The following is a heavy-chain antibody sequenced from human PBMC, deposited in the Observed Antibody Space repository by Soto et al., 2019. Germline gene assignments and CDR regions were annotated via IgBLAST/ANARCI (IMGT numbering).Heavy chain of an antibody. CDR2: TLHSGST. CDR3: AYSPGWYRHDV. J-gene: IGHJ3*01. D-gene: IGHD6-19*01. Sequence: QVQLQESGPGLVKPSGTLSLTCAVSGDSISSSKWWTWVRQPPGKGLEWIGDTLHSGSTNYNRSRKSRIIISVDKSNNQFPLELTSVTAAETAVYYCAYSPGWYRHDVWGQGTLVIVSP. CDR1: GDSISSSKW. V-gene: IGHV4-4*02.